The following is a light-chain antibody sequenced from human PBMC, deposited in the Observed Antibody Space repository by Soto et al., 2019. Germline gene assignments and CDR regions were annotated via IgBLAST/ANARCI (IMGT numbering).Light chain of an antibody. V-gene: IGKV3-20*01. CDR2: DAS. CDR1: QTVRNNY. Sequence: ELVLTHSPGTLSLCPGERATLSCRASQTVRNNYLAWYQQKHGQAPRVLIYDASSRATGIPDRFSGVGSGTDGTITISGLQAEDYTVYDGQQLSSYPLTFGGGTKVDIK. CDR3: QQLSSYPLT. J-gene: IGKJ4*01.